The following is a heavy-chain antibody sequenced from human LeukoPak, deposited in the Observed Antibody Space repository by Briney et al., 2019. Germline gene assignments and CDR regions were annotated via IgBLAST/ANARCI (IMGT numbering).Heavy chain of an antibody. V-gene: IGHV3-33*03. CDR3: ASGGDPQNYYAEYFQR. CDR2: IWFDGSNK. D-gene: IGHD2-21*02. CDR1: GFTFRSHG. J-gene: IGHJ1*01. Sequence: GRSLSLSCAASGFTFRSHGMHWVRQAPGKGLEWVALIWFDGSNKYYADSVKGRFTISRDSAKNTLYLQMNSLRAEDTAVYYCASGGDPQNYYAEYFQRWGQGHPGHRLL.